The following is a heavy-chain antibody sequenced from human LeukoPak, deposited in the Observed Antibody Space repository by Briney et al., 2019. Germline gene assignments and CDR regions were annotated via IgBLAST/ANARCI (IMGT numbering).Heavy chain of an antibody. D-gene: IGHD6-19*01. CDR1: GFTFNKYW. J-gene: IGHJ4*01. CDR3: VRDVSGGWAFDY. Sequence: GGSLTLSCSASGFTFNKYWMSWIRQLPGQGLEWVANVNQDGTQKYYVDSVKGRFTNSRDNARNLLYLQMKSLRAEDTAVYYCVRDVSGGWAFDYWGHGTLVTVSS. CDR2: VNQDGTQK. V-gene: IGHV3-7*01.